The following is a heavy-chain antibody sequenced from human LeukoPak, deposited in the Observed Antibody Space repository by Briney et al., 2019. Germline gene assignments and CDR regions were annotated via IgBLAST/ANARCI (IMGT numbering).Heavy chain of an antibody. CDR2: INPNSGGT. V-gene: IGHV1-2*04. Sequence: ASVKVSCKASGYTFTGYYMHWVRQAPGQGLEWMGWINPNSGGTNYAQKFQGWVTMTRDTSISTAYMELGRLRSDDTAVYYCAKCSTPGYTSGWCNWIDPWGQGTLVTVSS. D-gene: IGHD6-19*01. J-gene: IGHJ5*02. CDR1: GYTFTGYY. CDR3: AKCSTPGYTSGWCNWIDP.